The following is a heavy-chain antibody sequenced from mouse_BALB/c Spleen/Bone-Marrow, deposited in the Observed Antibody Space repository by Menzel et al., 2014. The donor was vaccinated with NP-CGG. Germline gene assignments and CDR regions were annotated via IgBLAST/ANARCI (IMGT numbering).Heavy chain of an antibody. Sequence: EVQRVESGGGLVQPGGSLKLSCAASGFTFSSYTMSWVRQTPEKRLEWVAYISNGGGSTCYPDTVKGRFTISRDNAKNTLYLQMSSLKSEDTAMYYCARGIYYYGSSCAYWGQGTLVTVSA. V-gene: IGHV5-12-2*01. CDR1: GFTFSSYT. D-gene: IGHD1-1*01. CDR3: ARGIYYYGSSCAY. J-gene: IGHJ3*01. CDR2: ISNGGGST.